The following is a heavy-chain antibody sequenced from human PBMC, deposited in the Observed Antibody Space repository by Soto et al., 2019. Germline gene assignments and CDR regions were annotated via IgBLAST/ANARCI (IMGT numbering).Heavy chain of an antibody. CDR3: ARDSPIAAPDY. V-gene: IGHV3-11*06. J-gene: IGHJ4*02. D-gene: IGHD6-25*01. CDR1: GFTFSDYY. CDR2: ISSSSSYT. Sequence: QVQLVESGGGLVKPGGSLRLSCAASGFTFSDYYMSWIRQAPGKGLEWVSYISSSSSYTNYADSVKGRFTISRDNAKNSLYLQMNSLRAEDTAVYYCARDSPIAAPDYWGQGTLVTVSS.